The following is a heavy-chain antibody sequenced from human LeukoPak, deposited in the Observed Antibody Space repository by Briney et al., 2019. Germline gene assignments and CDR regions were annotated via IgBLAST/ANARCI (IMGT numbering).Heavy chain of an antibody. CDR3: ARDRDTAMVQYYFDY. Sequence: ASVKVSCKASGYTFTGYYMHWVRQAPGQGLEWMGWINPNSGGTNYAQKFQGWVTMTRDTSISTAYMELSRLRSDDTAVYYCARDRDTAMVQYYFDYWGQGPLVTVSS. D-gene: IGHD5-18*01. CDR2: INPNSGGT. CDR1: GYTFTGYY. V-gene: IGHV1-2*04. J-gene: IGHJ4*02.